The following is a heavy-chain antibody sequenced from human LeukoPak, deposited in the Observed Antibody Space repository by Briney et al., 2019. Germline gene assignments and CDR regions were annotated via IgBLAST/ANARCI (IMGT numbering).Heavy chain of an antibody. D-gene: IGHD6-13*01. CDR1: GFTFSSYA. V-gene: IGHV3-64D*06. Sequence: PGGSLRLSCAASGFTFSSYAMIWVRQAPGKGLEYVSAISSNGGSTYYADSVKGRFTISRDNSKNTLYLQMSSLRAEDTAVYYCVKAHSSSWYYFDYWGQGTLVTVSS. J-gene: IGHJ4*02. CDR3: VKAHSSSWYYFDY. CDR2: ISSNGGST.